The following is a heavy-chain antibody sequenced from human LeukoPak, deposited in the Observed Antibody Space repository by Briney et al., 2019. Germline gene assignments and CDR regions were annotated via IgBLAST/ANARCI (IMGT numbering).Heavy chain of an antibody. CDR2: IIPIFGTA. CDR3: ASDSSSWYNVRDY. CDR1: GGTFSSYA. D-gene: IGHD6-13*01. V-gene: IGHV1-69*01. Sequence: SVKVSCKASGGTFSSYAISWVRQAPGQGLEWMGGIIPIFGTANYAQKFQGRVTITAGESTSTAYMELSSLRSEDTAVYYCASDSSSWYNVRDYWGQGTLVTVSS. J-gene: IGHJ4*02.